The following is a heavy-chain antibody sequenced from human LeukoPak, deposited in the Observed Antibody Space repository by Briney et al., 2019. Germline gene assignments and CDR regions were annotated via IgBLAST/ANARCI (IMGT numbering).Heavy chain of an antibody. V-gene: IGHV3-23*01. D-gene: IGHD3-9*01. CDR1: GFTFSSYA. CDR2: ISGSGGST. Sequence: GGSLRLSCAASGFTFSSYAMSWVRQVPGKGLEWISAISGSGGSTYYADSVKGRFTISRDNSKNTLYLQMNSLKAEDTAVYYCAKPGYYDILTGYPEYYFDYWGQGTLVTVSS. CDR3: AKPGYYDILTGYPEYYFDY. J-gene: IGHJ4*02.